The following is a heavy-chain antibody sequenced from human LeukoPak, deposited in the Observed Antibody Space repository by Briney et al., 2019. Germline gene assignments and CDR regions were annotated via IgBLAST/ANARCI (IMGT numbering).Heavy chain of an antibody. CDR3: ARDSRLLRYYGMDV. J-gene: IGHJ6*02. CDR2: ISYDGSNK. Sequence: GRSLRLSCAASGFTFSSHAMHWVRQAPGKGLEWVAVISYDGSNKYYADSVKGRFTISRDNSKNTLYLQMNSLRAEDTAVYYCARDSRLLRYYGMDVWGQGTTVTVSS. V-gene: IGHV3-30*04. D-gene: IGHD2-15*01. CDR1: GFTFSSHA.